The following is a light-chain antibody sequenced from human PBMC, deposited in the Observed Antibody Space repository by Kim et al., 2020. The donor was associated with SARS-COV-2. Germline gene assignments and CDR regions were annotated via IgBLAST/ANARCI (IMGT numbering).Light chain of an antibody. J-gene: IGLJ2*01. CDR1: SSDVGNYNY. CDR2: VVT. V-gene: IGLV2-14*01. CDR3: CSYASSGTLI. Sequence: GQSITIACTGTSSDVGNYNYVSWYLHRPGEAPKVVIYVVTKRPSGVSNRFFGSKSGNTASLTISGLQTEDEADYYCCSYASSGTLIFGGGTQLTVL.